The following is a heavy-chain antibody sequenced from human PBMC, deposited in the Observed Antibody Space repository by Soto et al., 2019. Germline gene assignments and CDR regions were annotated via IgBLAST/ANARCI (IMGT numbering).Heavy chain of an antibody. CDR2: TSYDGSNK. CDR3: ARWGTAGGLDV. Sequence: QVQLVESGGGVVQPGTSLRLSCVGSGFTFRSYVIHWVRQAPGKGLEWVALTSYDGSNKDYGDSVKGRFTISRDNSRNTVDLQSDSLRREDTALYYCARWGTAGGLDVWGQGTLVSVSS. D-gene: IGHD3-16*01. J-gene: IGHJ1*01. CDR1: GFTFRSYV. V-gene: IGHV3-33*05.